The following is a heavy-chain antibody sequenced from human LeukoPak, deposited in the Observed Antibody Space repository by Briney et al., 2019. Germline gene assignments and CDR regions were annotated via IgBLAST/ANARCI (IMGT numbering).Heavy chain of an antibody. V-gene: IGHV1-18*01. D-gene: IGHD6-19*01. CDR3: ARGDSSGWYQGSFDY. Sequence: ASVKVSCKASGYTFTRYGISWVRQAPGQGLEWMGWISAYNGNTNYAQKLQGRVTMTTDTSTSTAYMELRSLRSDDTAVYYCARGDSSGWYQGSFDYWGQGTLVTVSS. J-gene: IGHJ4*02. CDR1: GYTFTRYG. CDR2: ISAYNGNT.